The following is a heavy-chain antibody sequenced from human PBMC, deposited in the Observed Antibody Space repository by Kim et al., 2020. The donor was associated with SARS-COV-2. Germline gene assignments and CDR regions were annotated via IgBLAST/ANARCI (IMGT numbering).Heavy chain of an antibody. Sequence: KYYADSVKVRFTSSRDNSKNTLYLQMNSLRAEDTAVYYCARDLSGYYGMDVWGQGTTVTVSS. CDR3: ARDLSGYYGMDV. V-gene: IGHV3-33*01. D-gene: IGHD3-10*01. J-gene: IGHJ6*02. CDR2: K.